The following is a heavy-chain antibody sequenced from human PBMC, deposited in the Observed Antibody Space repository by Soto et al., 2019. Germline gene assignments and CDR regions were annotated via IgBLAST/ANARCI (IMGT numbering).Heavy chain of an antibody. CDR2: ISGSGGST. Sequence: EVQLLESGGGLVQPGGSLRLSCAASGFTFSSYAMSWVRQAPGKGLEWVSAISGSGGSTYYADSVKGRFTISRDNSKNTLCLKMNSRRAEDTAVYYCAKSVVDWYFDLWGRGTLVTVSS. J-gene: IGHJ2*01. CDR1: GFTFSSYA. V-gene: IGHV3-23*01. CDR3: AKSVVDWYFDL.